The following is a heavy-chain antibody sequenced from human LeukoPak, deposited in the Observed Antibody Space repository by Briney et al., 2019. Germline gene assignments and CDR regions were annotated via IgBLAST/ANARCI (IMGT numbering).Heavy chain of an antibody. D-gene: IGHD3-10*01. CDR3: ARDIWFGDY. CDR2: LSDTGGNI. V-gene: IGHV3-23*01. J-gene: IGHJ4*02. Sequence: PGGSLRLSCAASGFTFSSYGMTWVRQSPGKGLEWVSALSDTGGNIYYADSVKGRFTISRDNSKNTLSLQMNSLRAEDTAVYYCARDIWFGDYWGQGTLVTVSS. CDR1: GFTFSSYG.